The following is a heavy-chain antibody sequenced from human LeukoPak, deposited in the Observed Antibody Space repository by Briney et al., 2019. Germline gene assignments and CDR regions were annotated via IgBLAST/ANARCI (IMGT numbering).Heavy chain of an antibody. J-gene: IGHJ4*02. Sequence: GGSLRLSCTASGFTFSSYSMNWVRQAPGKGLEWVSSISSGSNNIYYADSVKGRFAISRDNAKNSLYLQMDSLRADDTAVYYCGRVRCSGGTCYTYSRGWAFEFWGQGSLVIVSS. D-gene: IGHD2-15*01. CDR3: GRVRCSGGTCYTYSRGWAFEF. CDR2: ISSGSNNI. CDR1: GFTFSSYS. V-gene: IGHV3-21*01.